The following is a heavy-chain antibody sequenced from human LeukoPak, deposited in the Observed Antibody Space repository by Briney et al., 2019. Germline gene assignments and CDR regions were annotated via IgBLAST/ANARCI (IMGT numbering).Heavy chain of an antibody. J-gene: IGHJ4*02. V-gene: IGHV4-61*02. CDR3: ARAIWFGEGHDY. CDR2: IYSSGST. Sequence: SETLSLTCTVSGGSISSGNYYWRWIRQPAGKGLEWIGRIYSSGSTNYNPALKSRVTISIDTSKNQLSLRLTSVTAADTAVYYCARAIWFGEGHDYWGQGTLVTVSS. D-gene: IGHD3-10*01. CDR1: GGSISSGNYY.